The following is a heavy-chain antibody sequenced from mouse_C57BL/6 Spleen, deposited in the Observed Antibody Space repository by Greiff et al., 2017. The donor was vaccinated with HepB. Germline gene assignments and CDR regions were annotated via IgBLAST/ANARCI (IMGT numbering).Heavy chain of an antibody. CDR3: ARPRYGSSYGYFDV. CDR1: GFTFSSYA. CDR2: ISDGGSYT. V-gene: IGHV5-4*03. Sequence: EVKLMESGGGLVKPGGSLKLSCAASGFTFSSYAISWVRQTPEKRLEWVATISDGGSYTYYPDNVKGRFTISRDNAKNNLYLQMSHLKSEDTAMYYCARPRYGSSYGYFDVWGTRTTVTVSS. J-gene: IGHJ1*03. D-gene: IGHD1-1*01.